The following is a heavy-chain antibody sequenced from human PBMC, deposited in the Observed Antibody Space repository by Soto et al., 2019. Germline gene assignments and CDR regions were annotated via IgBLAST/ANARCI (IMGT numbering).Heavy chain of an antibody. CDR2: ISSNGGST. CDR3: ARGQNPRALGGITGTNYFDY. D-gene: IGHD1-20*01. J-gene: IGHJ4*02. V-gene: IGHV3-64*01. CDR1: GFTFSSYA. Sequence: GGSLRLSCAASGFTFSSYAMHWVRQAPGKGLEYVSAISSNGGSTYYANSVKGRFTISRDNSKNTLYLQMGSLRAEDMAVYYCARGQNPRALGGITGTNYFDYWGQGTLVTVSS.